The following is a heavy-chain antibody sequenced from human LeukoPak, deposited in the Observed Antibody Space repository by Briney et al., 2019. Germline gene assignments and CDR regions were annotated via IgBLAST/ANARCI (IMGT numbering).Heavy chain of an antibody. D-gene: IGHD4-23*01. J-gene: IGHJ4*02. CDR3: ARVGVDYSGNIIKYYFDY. CDR2: IYTSGST. Sequence: GSLRLSCAASGFTFSSYAMSWIRQPAGKGLEWIGRIYTSGSTNYNPSLKSRVIISVDTSKNQFSLKLSPVIAADTAVYYCARVGVDYSGNIIKYYFDYWGQGTLVTVSS. V-gene: IGHV4-4*07. CDR1: GFTFSSYA.